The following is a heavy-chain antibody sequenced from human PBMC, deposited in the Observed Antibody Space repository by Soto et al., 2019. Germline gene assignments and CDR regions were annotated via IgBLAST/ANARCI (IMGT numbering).Heavy chain of an antibody. Sequence: QVQLVESGGGVVQPGRSLRLSCAASGFTFSSYAMHWVRQAPGKGLEWVAVISYDGSNKYYTDSVKGRFTISRDNSKNTLYLQMNSLRAEDTADYYCARNLVPAATDERDYYYGMDVWGQGTTVTVSS. CDR2: ISYDGSNK. D-gene: IGHD2-2*01. CDR3: ARNLVPAATDERDYYYGMDV. CDR1: GFTFSSYA. J-gene: IGHJ6*02. V-gene: IGHV3-30-3*01.